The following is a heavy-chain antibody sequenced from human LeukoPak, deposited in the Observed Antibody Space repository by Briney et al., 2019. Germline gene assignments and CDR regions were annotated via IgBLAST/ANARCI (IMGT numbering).Heavy chain of an antibody. D-gene: IGHD4-17*01. CDR3: ARSFNPGYGDSL. CDR1: GFTFSSYW. CDR2: IKQDGSER. Sequence: GGSLRLSCAGSGFTFSSYWMSWVRQAPGKGLEWVANIKQDGSERFYVDSVKGRFTISRDNAKNSLYLQMNSLRAEDTAVYYCARSFNPGYGDSLWGQGTLVTVSS. V-gene: IGHV3-7*01. J-gene: IGHJ4*02.